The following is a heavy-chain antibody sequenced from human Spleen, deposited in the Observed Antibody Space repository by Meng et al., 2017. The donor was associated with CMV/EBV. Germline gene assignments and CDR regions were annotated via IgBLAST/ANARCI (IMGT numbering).Heavy chain of an antibody. Sequence: LTFAASGYTFSSYAMSWVRRAPGKGLEWVSVIYSGGSSTYYADSVKSRFTISRDNSKNTLYLQMNSLRAEDTAVYYCAKGNSGSFDYWGQGTLVTVSS. V-gene: IGHV3-23*03. D-gene: IGHD1-26*01. CDR1: GYTFSSYA. J-gene: IGHJ4*02. CDR3: AKGNSGSFDY. CDR2: IYSGGSST.